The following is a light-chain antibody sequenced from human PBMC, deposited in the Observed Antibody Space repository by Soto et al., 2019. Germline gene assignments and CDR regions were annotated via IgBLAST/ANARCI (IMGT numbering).Light chain of an antibody. CDR3: TSYTNPKAYIL. CDR2: EVT. Sequence: QSALTQPASVSGSLGQSITISCTGTRTDIGGYNYVSWYQQYPGKAPKLVICEVTSRPSGISDRFSGSKSGNTASLTSSGLQAEDEADYFCTSYTNPKAYILFGGGTQLTVL. J-gene: IGLJ2*01. CDR1: RTDIGGYNY. V-gene: IGLV2-14*01.